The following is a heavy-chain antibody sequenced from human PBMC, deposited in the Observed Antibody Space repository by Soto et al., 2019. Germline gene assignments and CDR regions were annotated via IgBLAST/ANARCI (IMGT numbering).Heavy chain of an antibody. CDR3: ARERVRFWSGYYPLFDY. D-gene: IGHD3-3*01. V-gene: IGHV1-3*01. CDR2: INAGNGNT. J-gene: IGHJ4*02. CDR1: GYTFTSYA. Sequence: ASVKVSCKASGYTFTSYAMHWVRQAPGQRLEWMGWINAGNGNTKYSQKFQGRVTITRDTSASTACMELSSLRSEDTAVYYCARERVRFWSGYYPLFDYWGQGTLVTVPS.